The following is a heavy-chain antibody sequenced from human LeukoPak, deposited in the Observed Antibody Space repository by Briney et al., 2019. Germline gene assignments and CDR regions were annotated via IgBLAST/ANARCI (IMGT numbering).Heavy chain of an antibody. V-gene: IGHV3-66*02. D-gene: IGHD3-10*01. J-gene: IGHJ4*02. CDR3: ARGGIWFGEPHFDY. CDR1: GFTVSSNY. CDR2: IYSGGST. Sequence: GGSLRLSCAASGFTVSSNYMSWVRQAPGKGLEWVSVIYSGGSTYYADSVKGRFTISRDNSKNTLYLQMNSLRAEDTAVYYCARGGIWFGEPHFDYWGQGTLVTVSS.